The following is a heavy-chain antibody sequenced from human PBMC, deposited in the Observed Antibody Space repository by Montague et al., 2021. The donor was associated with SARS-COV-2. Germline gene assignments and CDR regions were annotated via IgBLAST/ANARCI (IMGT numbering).Heavy chain of an antibody. CDR1: GFTSSSYA. D-gene: IGHD1-26*01. V-gene: IGHV3-23*01. CDR3: AKGGRHPRDPFDI. J-gene: IGHJ3*02. Sequence: SLRLYCAASGFTSSSYAMTWVRHTPGKGLEWVSSISGDDDVTYHADSVRGRFTISRDNSKNTLYMEMNDLRVEDTALYYCAKGGRHPRDPFDIWGQGTTVSVSA. CDR2: ISGDDDVT.